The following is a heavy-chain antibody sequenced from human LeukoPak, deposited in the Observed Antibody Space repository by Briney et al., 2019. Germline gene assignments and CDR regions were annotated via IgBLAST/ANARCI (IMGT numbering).Heavy chain of an antibody. CDR3: ASTGGSGRFTYYYYYMDV. J-gene: IGHJ6*03. V-gene: IGHV3-11*01. CDR2: TSSSGSTI. D-gene: IGHD3-10*01. CDR1: GFTFSDYY. Sequence: GGSLRLSCAASGFTFSDYYMSWIRQAPGKGLEWVSYTSSSGSTIYYADSVKGRFTISRDNAKNSLYLQMNSLRAEDTAVYYCASTGGSGRFTYYYYYMDVWGKGTTVTISS.